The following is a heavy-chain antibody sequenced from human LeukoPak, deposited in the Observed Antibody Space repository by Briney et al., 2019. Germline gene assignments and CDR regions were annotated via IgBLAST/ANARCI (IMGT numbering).Heavy chain of an antibody. Sequence: GASVKVSCKASGYTFTSYDINWVRQATGQGLEWMGWMNPNSGNTGYAQKFQGRVTMTRNTSISTAYMELSSLRSEDTAVYYCARDNMITFGGVIPWFDPWGQGTLVTVSS. CDR2: MNPNSGNT. D-gene: IGHD3-16*02. V-gene: IGHV1-8*01. CDR1: GYTFTSYD. J-gene: IGHJ5*02. CDR3: ARDNMITFGGVIPWFDP.